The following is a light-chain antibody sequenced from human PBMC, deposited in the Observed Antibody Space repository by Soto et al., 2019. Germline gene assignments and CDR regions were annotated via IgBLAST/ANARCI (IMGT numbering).Light chain of an antibody. V-gene: IGKV3-20*01. CDR3: HQYYSSIT. CDR1: QDVDSNF. J-gene: IGKJ4*01. Sequence: EIVLTQSPGTLSLSPGERATLSCRASQDVDSNFLAWYQQRPGQAPRLLIYGSSRRATGIPDRFSGSGSGTDYPHTISRVGPDDIPVYFCHQYYSSITCGGGTKV. CDR2: GSS.